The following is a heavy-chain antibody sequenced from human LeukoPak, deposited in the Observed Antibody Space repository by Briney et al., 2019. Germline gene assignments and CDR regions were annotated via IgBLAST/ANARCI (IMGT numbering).Heavy chain of an antibody. CDR3: ARPSGNYLEF. D-gene: IGHD1-26*01. V-gene: IGHV3-30-3*01. Sequence: PGGSLSLACAASGFTVSSYAMHWVRLQPGKWLEWVEVISYDGSNKYYADSVKGRFTISRDNSKNTLYLQMNSLKPEDTAVYYCARPSGNYLEFWGQGTLVTVSS. J-gene: IGHJ4*02. CDR2: ISYDGSNK. CDR1: GFTVSSYA.